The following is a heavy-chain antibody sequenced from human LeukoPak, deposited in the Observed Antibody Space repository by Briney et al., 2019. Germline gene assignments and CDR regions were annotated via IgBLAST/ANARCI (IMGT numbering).Heavy chain of an antibody. Sequence: GGSLRLSCAASRFTFSNYWMNWVRQAPGKGLEWVANIKQDGSEKYYVGSVKGRFTISRDNAKNSLYLQMNSLRAEDTAVYYCARDFDDNSSSWDYYYYYMDVWGKGTTVTVSS. CDR1: RFTFSNYW. CDR2: IKQDGSEK. CDR3: ARDFDDNSSSWDYYYYYMDV. D-gene: IGHD6-13*01. J-gene: IGHJ6*03. V-gene: IGHV3-7*03.